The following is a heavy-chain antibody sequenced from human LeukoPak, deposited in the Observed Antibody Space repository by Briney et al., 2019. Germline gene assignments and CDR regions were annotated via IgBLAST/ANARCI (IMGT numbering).Heavy chain of an antibody. V-gene: IGHV4-34*01. CDR1: DDSITMYY. CDR3: ARVEKYTTSGPTDP. J-gene: IGHJ5*02. D-gene: IGHD6-13*01. Sequence: SETLSLTCTVSDDSITMYYWTWIRQPPGKGLEWIGEINHSGSTNYNPSLKSRVTISVDTSKNQFSLKLSSVTAADTAVYYCARVEKYTTSGPTDPWGQGTLVTVSS. CDR2: INHSGST.